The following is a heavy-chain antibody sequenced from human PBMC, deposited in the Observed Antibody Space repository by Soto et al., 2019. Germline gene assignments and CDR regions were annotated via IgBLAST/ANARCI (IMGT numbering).Heavy chain of an antibody. Sequence: EVQVSESGGGLVQPGGSLRLSCAASGLTFSKADMIWVRQAPGKGLEWVSAITGSGVNTYYADSVKGRFTVSRDNSKNTLFLQMNSLRVEDTAIYYCATHSWDHWGQGTLVTVSS. J-gene: IGHJ4*02. CDR3: ATHSWDH. CDR2: ITGSGVNT. V-gene: IGHV3-23*01. CDR1: GLTFSKAD.